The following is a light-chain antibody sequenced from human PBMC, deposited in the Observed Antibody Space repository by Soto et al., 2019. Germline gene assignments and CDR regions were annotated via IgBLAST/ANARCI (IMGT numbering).Light chain of an antibody. Sequence: EIVLTQSPGTLSLSPGERATLSCRASQSVSNNYLAWYRQKAGQAPRLLIYGASSRATGTPDRFSGSGSGTDFTLTISRPDHDDVAVYYCQNNGSTITFGGGTKVEIK. V-gene: IGKV3-20*01. CDR3: QNNGSTIT. J-gene: IGKJ4*01. CDR1: QSVSNNY. CDR2: GAS.